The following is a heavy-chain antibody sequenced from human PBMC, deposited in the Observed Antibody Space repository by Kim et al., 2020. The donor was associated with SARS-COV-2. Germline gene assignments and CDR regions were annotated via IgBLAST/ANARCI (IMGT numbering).Heavy chain of an antibody. J-gene: IGHJ4*02. CDR2: ISWNSGSI. V-gene: IGHV3-9*01. D-gene: IGHD3-10*01. Sequence: GGSLRLSCAASGFTFDDYAMHWVRQAPGKGLEWVSGISWNSGSIGYADSVKGRFTISRDNAKNSLYLQMNSLRAEDTALYYCAKEARTVRRSQGFDYWGQGTLVTVSS. CDR1: GFTFDDYA. CDR3: AKEARTVRRSQGFDY.